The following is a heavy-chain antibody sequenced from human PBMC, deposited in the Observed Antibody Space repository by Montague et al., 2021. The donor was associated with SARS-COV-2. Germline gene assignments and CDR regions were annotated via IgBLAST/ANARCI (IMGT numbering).Heavy chain of an antibody. CDR1: GGSISSGNYY. V-gene: IGHV4-61*02. D-gene: IGHD4-17*01. CDR3: ASVYTVTYYFYY. CDR2: IYPSGNT. J-gene: IGHJ4*02. Sequence: TLSLTCTVSGGSISSGNYYWSWIRQPAGKGLEWIGLIYPSGNTNYSPSLKSRVTISVDTSKNQFSLKLSSVTAADTAVYYCASVYTVTYYFYYWGRGTLVTVPS.